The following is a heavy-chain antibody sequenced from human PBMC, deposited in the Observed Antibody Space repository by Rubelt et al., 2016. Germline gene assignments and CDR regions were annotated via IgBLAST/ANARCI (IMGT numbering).Heavy chain of an antibody. CDR1: GGSISSNNW. Sequence: GGSISSNNWWTWLRQPPGKGLEWIGEIFHSGSTTYNPSLKSRVTISVDNSKNQFSLNLYSVTAADTAVYFCAKVGGIAVTGTSNWHDPWGQGTLVTVSS. V-gene: IGHV4-4*01. D-gene: IGHD6-19*01. J-gene: IGHJ5*02. CDR3: AKVGGIAVTGTSNWHDP. CDR2: IFHSGST.